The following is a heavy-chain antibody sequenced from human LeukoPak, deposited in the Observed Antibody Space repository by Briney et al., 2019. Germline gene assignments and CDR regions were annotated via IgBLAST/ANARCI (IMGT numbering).Heavy chain of an antibody. CDR2: MNPNSGNT. J-gene: IGHJ4*02. D-gene: IGHD2-15*01. V-gene: IGHV1-8*01. CDR1: GYTFTSYD. Sequence: ASVKVSCKASGYTFTSYDINWLRQATGQGLEWMGWMNPNSGNTGYAQKFQGRVTMTRNTSISTAYMELSSLRSEDTAVYYCARGYCSGGSCYSDFDYWGQGTLVTVSS. CDR3: ARGYCSGGSCYSDFDY.